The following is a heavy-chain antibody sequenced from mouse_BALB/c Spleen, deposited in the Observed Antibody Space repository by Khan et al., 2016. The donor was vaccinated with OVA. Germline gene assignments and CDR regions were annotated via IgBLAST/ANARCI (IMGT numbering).Heavy chain of an antibody. CDR3: ARKNGSDFDY. CDR1: GYSFTGYF. CDR2: INPHIGET. V-gene: IGHV1-20*02. Sequence: VQLQQSGPELVKPGASVKISCKASGYSFTGYFKNWVMQSHGKSLEWIGRINPHIGETFYNQKFKGKATLTVDESSSTAHMELRSLASEDSADYYCARKNGSDFDYWGKGTTLTVSS. J-gene: IGHJ2*01. D-gene: IGHD1-1*01.